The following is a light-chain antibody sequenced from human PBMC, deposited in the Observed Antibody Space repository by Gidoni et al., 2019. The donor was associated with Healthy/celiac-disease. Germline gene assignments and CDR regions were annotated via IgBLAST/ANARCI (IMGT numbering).Light chain of an antibody. CDR3: QQYNNWPPVT. V-gene: IGKV3-15*01. J-gene: IGKJ5*01. CDR1: QSVSSN. Sequence: EIVMTPSPATLSVSPGERATLSCRASQSVSSNLAWYQQKPGQAPRRLIDGASTSATGIPARFSGRGSGTEFTLTISSLQSEDVAVYYCQQYNNWPPVTFXXXTPLEIK. CDR2: GAS.